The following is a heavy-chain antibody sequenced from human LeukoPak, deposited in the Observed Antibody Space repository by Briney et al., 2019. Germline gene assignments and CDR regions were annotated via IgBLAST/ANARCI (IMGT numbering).Heavy chain of an antibody. Sequence: GGSWRLSCEASGFIFSNYWMSWARRGPGEGLEWVAIINQGGSEKYYVDSVKGRFTISRDNAKNSLDLQMNSLRVEDTAIYYCARLVVPPGNRGWYYEHWGQGILVTVSS. CDR1: GFIFSNYW. D-gene: IGHD2-2*01. CDR2: INQGGSEK. J-gene: IGHJ4*02. V-gene: IGHV3-7*03. CDR3: ARLVVPPGNRGWYYEH.